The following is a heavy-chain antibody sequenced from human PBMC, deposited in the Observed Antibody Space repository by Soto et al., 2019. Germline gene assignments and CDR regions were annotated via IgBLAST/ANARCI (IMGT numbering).Heavy chain of an antibody. CDR1: GFIFKMYW. CDR2: IYNDGTYS. Sequence: EVQLVESGGGLVPPGGSVRLSCAASGFIFKMYWMHWVRQSPGKGLVWISRIYNDGTYSDYEDSVRGRFTISRDNVNDTLYLQMNNLRAEDSGLYYCTRGPRPISTGTGAYWGQGTQVTVSS. CDR3: TRGPRPISTGTGAY. V-gene: IGHV3-74*01. J-gene: IGHJ4*02. D-gene: IGHD3-10*01.